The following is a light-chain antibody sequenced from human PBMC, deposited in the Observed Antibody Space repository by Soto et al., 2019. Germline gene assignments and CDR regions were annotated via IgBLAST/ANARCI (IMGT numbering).Light chain of an antibody. CDR2: WAS. V-gene: IGKV4-1*01. CDR3: NQYYKTPQT. CDR1: QSVLYSSNNKNY. Sequence: DIVMTQSPDSLAVSLGERATVNCKSSQSVLYSSNNKNYLAWYQQKPGQPPRLLIYWASIRESGVPDRFSGSGSGTDFTLTIGSLQAEYVAVYYSNQYYKTPQTFGQGTRVEIK. J-gene: IGKJ1*01.